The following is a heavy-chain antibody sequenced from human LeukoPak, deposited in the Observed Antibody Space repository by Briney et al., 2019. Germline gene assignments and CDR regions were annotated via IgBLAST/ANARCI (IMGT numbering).Heavy chain of an antibody. D-gene: IGHD1-26*01. V-gene: IGHV3-30*02. CDR2: IRYDGSNK. J-gene: IGHJ4*02. CDR1: GFTFSSYG. CDR3: AKGDSGGSYSFDY. Sequence: GGSLRLSCAASGFTFSSYGMHWVRQAPGKGLEWVAFIRYDGSNKYYADSVRGRFTISRDNSRNTLYLQMNSLRAEDTAIYYCAKGDSGGSYSFDYWGQGTLVTVSS.